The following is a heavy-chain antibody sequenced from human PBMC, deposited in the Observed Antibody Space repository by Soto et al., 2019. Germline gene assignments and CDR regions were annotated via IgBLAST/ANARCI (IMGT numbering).Heavy chain of an antibody. CDR3: ARGLSGYWSYFDH. Sequence: EVQLVESGGGLVQPGGSLRLSCAASGFVFSGHWIHWVRQVPGKGLVWVSRVNSDGSSTGYADSVKGRFTSSRDNAENTDFLQMSSLRAEIMAVYYCARGLSGYWSYFDHWGRGTLVTVSS. CDR2: VNSDGSST. V-gene: IGHV3-74*01. J-gene: IGHJ4*02. D-gene: IGHD3-9*01. CDR1: GFVFSGHW.